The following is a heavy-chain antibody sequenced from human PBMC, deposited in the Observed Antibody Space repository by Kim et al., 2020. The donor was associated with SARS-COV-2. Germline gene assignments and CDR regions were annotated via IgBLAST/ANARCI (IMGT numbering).Heavy chain of an antibody. D-gene: IGHD3-22*01. J-gene: IGHJ6*02. CDR1: GFTFGDYA. CDR2: IRSKAYGGTT. Sequence: GGSLRLSCTASGFTFGDYAMSWFRQAPGKGLEWVGFIRSKAYGGTTEYAASVKGRFTISRDDSKSIAYLQMNSLKTEDTAVYYCTREGAVGSAYDSSGYYFPYYYYGMDVWGQGTTVTVSS. CDR3: TREGAVGSAYDSSGYYFPYYYYGMDV. V-gene: IGHV3-49*03.